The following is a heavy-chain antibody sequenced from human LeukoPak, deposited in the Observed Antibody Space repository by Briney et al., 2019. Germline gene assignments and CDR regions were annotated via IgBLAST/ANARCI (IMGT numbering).Heavy chain of an antibody. D-gene: IGHD2-15*01. Sequence: GGPLRLSCAASGFTFSSYSMSWVRQAPGKGLEWVSYIRSSGNTIYYADSVKGRFTIPRDNAKNSLYLQMNSLRAEDTAVYYCARDNGGYCSGGSCYSGWFDPWGQGTLVTVSS. CDR1: GFTFSSYS. J-gene: IGHJ5*02. V-gene: IGHV3-48*04. CDR2: IRSSGNTI. CDR3: ARDNGGYCSGGSCYSGWFDP.